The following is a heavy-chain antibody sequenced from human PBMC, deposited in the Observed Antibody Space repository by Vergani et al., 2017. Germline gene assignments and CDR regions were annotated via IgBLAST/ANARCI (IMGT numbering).Heavy chain of an antibody. J-gene: IGHJ6*02. CDR3: ARRGRRDGYNSYYYGMDV. CDR1: GFPFDDYG. D-gene: IGHD5-24*01. Sequence: EVQLVESGGGVVRPGGSLRLSCAASGFPFDDYGMSWVRQAPGKGLEWGAGINWNGGSTGYADSVKGRFTISRANAKTSLYLQMNSLRAEDTALYHCARRGRRDGYNSYYYGMDVWGQGTTVTVSS. CDR2: INWNGGST. V-gene: IGHV3-20*01.